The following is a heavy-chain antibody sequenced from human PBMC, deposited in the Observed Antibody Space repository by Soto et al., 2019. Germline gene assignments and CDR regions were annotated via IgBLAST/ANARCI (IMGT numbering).Heavy chain of an antibody. CDR2: IIPILGIA. Sequence: SVKVSCKASGGTFSSYTISWARQAPGQGLEWMGRIIPILGIANYAQKFQGRVTITADKSTSTAYMELSSLRSEDTAVYYCASSNCSGGSCYSSADYWGQGTLVTVSS. V-gene: IGHV1-69*02. D-gene: IGHD2-15*01. J-gene: IGHJ4*02. CDR1: GGTFSSYT. CDR3: ASSNCSGGSCYSSADY.